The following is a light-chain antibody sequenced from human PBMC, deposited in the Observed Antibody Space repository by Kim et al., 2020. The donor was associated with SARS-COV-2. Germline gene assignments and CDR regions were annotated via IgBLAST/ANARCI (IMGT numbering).Light chain of an antibody. J-gene: IGKJ1*01. V-gene: IGKV3-20*01. CDR1: QSVSRTY. CDR3: QQYGGSPRT. CDR2: GTS. Sequence: PGERATLSCRASQSVSRTYLAWYQQKPGQPPRLLIFGTSNRATGVPDRFSGGGSGTDFTLTISRLEPEDFAVYYCQQYGGSPRTFGQGTKVDIK.